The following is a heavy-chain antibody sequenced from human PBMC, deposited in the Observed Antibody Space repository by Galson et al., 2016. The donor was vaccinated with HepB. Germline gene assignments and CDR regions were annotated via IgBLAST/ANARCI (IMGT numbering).Heavy chain of an antibody. Sequence: LRLSCAVSGFSLSYRYMSWVRQTPGRGLECVATIFSGGATYYADSVKGRFTISRDDSNNILYLDMTGLTAGDTALYYCARDADPQYYVHHGMDVWGSGTTVIASA. V-gene: IGHV3-53*01. D-gene: IGHD3-16*01. CDR2: IFSGGAT. CDR1: GFSLSYRY. J-gene: IGHJ6*04. CDR3: ARDADPQYYVHHGMDV.